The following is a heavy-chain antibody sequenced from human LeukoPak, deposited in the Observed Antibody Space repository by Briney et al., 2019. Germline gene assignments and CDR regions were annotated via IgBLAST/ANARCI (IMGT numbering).Heavy chain of an antibody. Sequence: PGGSLRFSCTASGFTFSGYWMTWVRQAPGKGLEWVANIKQDGSQEEYVDSVKGRFTISRDNAMDLLHLQMNSLRAEDTAIYYCARDPGDDCWGGFDCWGQGTLVTVSS. CDR3: ARDPGDDCWGGFDC. V-gene: IGHV3-7*05. CDR1: GFTFSGYW. CDR2: IKQDGSQE. J-gene: IGHJ4*02. D-gene: IGHD3-16*01.